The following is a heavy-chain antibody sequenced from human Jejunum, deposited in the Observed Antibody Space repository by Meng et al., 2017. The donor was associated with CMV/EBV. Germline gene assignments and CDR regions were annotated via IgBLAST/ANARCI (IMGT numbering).Heavy chain of an antibody. CDR3: TRDSQHHLY. V-gene: IGHV3-48*03. J-gene: IGHJ4*02. Sequence: SCAASGFTFSCCEMNWLRPAPGKGLGWVAFISPSGNHLHYADSVKGRFALSRDNTKNSLYLQMSGLRAEDTAVYYCTRDSQHHLYWGRGALVTVSS. D-gene: IGHD6-13*01. CDR1: GFTFSCCE. CDR2: ISPSGNHL.